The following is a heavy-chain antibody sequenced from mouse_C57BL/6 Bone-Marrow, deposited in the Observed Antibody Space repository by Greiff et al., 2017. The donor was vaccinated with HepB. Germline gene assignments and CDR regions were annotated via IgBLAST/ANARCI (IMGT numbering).Heavy chain of an antibody. D-gene: IGHD3-2*02. J-gene: IGHJ3*01. CDR1: GFTFSDYG. CDR2: ISSGSSTI. CDR3: ARGGQLRPPFAY. V-gene: IGHV5-17*01. Sequence: EVQLQQSGGGLVKPGGSLKLSCAASGFTFSDYGMHWVRQAPEKGLEWVAYISSGSSTIYYADTVKGRFTISRDNAKNTLFLQMTSLRSEDTAMYYCARGGQLRPPFAYWGQGTLVTVSA.